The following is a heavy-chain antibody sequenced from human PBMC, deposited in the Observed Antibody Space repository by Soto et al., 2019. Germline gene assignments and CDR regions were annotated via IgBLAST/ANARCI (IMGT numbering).Heavy chain of an antibody. Sequence: SVKVSCKASGDTFSSYAISWVRQAPGQGLEWMGGIIPIFGTANYAQKFQGRVTITADESTSTAYMELSSLRSEDTAVYYCAREGFSPRINCISTSCYNHDAFDIWGQGTMVTVSS. D-gene: IGHD2-2*01. CDR3: AREGFSPRINCISTSCYNHDAFDI. CDR2: IIPIFGTA. CDR1: GDTFSSYA. V-gene: IGHV1-69*13. J-gene: IGHJ3*02.